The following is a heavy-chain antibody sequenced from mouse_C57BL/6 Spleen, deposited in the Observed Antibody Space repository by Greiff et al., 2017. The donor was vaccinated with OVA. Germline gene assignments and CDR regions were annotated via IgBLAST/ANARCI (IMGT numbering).Heavy chain of an antibody. Sequence: EVHLVESGGDLVKPGGSLKLSCAASGFTFSSYGMSWVRQTPDKRLEWVATISSGGSYTYYPDSVKGRFTISRDNAKNTLYLQMSSLKSEDTAMYYCARLTGTNFDVWGTGTTVTVSS. D-gene: IGHD4-1*01. J-gene: IGHJ1*03. CDR3: ARLTGTNFDV. CDR2: ISSGGSYT. V-gene: IGHV5-6*01. CDR1: GFTFSSYG.